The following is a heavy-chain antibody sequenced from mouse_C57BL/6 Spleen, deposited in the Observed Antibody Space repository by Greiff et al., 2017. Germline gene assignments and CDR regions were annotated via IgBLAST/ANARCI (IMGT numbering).Heavy chain of an antibody. CDR3: ARSYYDYENYFDY. CDR2: IRNKANGYTT. D-gene: IGHD2-4*01. J-gene: IGHJ2*01. V-gene: IGHV7-3*01. CDR1: GFTFTDYY. Sequence: EVMLVASGGGLVQPGGSLSLSCAASGFTFTDYYMSWVRQPPGKALEWLGFIRNKANGYTTEYSASVKGRFTISRDNSQSILDLQMNALMAEAGATDYCARSYYDYENYFDYWGQGTTLTVSS.